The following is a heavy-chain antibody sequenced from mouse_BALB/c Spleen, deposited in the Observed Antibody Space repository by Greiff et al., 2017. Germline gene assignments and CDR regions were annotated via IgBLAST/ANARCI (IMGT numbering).Heavy chain of an antibody. CDR3: ASYYYGSRAWFAY. J-gene: IGHJ3*01. CDR1: GFSLTSYG. Sequence: QVQLKQSGPGLVQPSQSLSITCTVSGFSLTSYGVHWVRQSPGKGLEWLGVIWSGGSTDYNAAFISRLSISKDNSKSQVFFKMNSLQADDTAIYYCASYYYGSRAWFAYWGQGTLVTVSA. D-gene: IGHD1-1*01. V-gene: IGHV2-4-1*01. CDR2: IWSGGST.